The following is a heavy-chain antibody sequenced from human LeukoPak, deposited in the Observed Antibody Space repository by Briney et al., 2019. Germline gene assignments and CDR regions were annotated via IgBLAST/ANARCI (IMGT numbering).Heavy chain of an antibody. CDR1: GFTVSDNY. D-gene: IGHD6-13*01. CDR2: MYSRGDT. Sequence: PGGSLRLSCAASGFTVSDNYMSWVRQAPGKGLEWVSAMYSRGDTYYADSVKGRFTFSRDISKNTLYLQMNGLRTEDTAMYYCARDAPQVPAAGVLASWSQGTLVTVSS. V-gene: IGHV3-53*01. CDR3: ARDAPQVPAAGVLAS. J-gene: IGHJ5*02.